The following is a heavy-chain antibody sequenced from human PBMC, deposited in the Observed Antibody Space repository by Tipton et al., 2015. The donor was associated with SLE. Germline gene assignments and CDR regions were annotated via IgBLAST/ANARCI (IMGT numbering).Heavy chain of an antibody. CDR3: ARANGIVGGQVPYWYFDL. D-gene: IGHD1-26*01. J-gene: IGHJ2*01. Sequence: TLSLTCTVSGVSISTFYWSWIRQPPGKGLEWIGYIYYSGGSTNYNPSLKSRVTMSVDTSKNQFSLKLSSVTAADTAVYYCARANGIVGGQVPYWYFDLWGRGTLVTVSS. CDR1: GVSISTFY. V-gene: IGHV4-59*01. CDR2: IYYSGGST.